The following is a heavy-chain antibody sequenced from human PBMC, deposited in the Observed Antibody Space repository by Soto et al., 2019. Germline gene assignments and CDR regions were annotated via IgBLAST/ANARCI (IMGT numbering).Heavy chain of an antibody. V-gene: IGHV1-3*01. Sequence: SVKVSCKASGYTFTSYAMHWVRQAPGQRLEWMGWINAGNGNTKYSQKFQGRVTITRDTSASTAYMELSSLRSEDTAVYYCARDPLAYSSGWYADYYYGMDVWGQGTTVTVSS. CDR2: INAGNGNT. CDR3: ARDPLAYSSGWYADYYYGMDV. CDR1: GYTFTSYA. J-gene: IGHJ6*02. D-gene: IGHD6-19*01.